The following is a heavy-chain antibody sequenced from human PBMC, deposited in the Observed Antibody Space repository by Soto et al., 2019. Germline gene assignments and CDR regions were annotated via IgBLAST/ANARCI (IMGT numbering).Heavy chain of an antibody. CDR1: GGSISSGDYY. D-gene: IGHD1-20*01. J-gene: IGHJ4*02. CDR3: ARWGQGRYDPRAYDY. CDR2: IFYSGST. V-gene: IGHV4-30-4*01. Sequence: QVQLQESGPGLVKPSQTLSLTCTVSGGSISSGDYYWSWIRQPPGKGLEWIGYIFYSGSTYYNPTLRSRVTISVDTSKNQFSLKLSSVTAADTAVYYCARWGQGRYDPRAYDYWGQGTLVTVSS.